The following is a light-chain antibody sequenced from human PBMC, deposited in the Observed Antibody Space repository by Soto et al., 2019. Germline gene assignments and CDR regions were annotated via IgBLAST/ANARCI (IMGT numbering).Light chain of an antibody. V-gene: IGKV3-20*01. CDR3: QQYGTSLT. CDR1: QSVTSNY. CDR2: GTA. J-gene: IGKJ2*01. Sequence: EIVLTQSPGTLSLSPGERATLSCRASQSVTSNYLAWYQHKPDQTPRCLIYGTASRSTGIPDRLIGSGSGRDFTLTITRLESEDFVVYYYQQYGTSLTCGQGTKMEI.